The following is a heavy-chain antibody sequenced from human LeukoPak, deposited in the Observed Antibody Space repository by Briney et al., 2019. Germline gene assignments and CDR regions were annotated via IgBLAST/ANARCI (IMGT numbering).Heavy chain of an antibody. CDR2: ISSSSSYI. CDR3: ARGYDNWDDAFDI. CDR1: GFTFSSYS. J-gene: IGHJ3*02. V-gene: IGHV3-21*01. Sequence: GGSLRLSCAASGFTFSSYSMNWVRQAPGKGLEWVSSISSSSSYIYYADSVKGRFTISRDNAKNSLYLQMNSLRAEDTAVYYCARGYDNWDDAFDIWGQGTMVTVSS. D-gene: IGHD1-20*01.